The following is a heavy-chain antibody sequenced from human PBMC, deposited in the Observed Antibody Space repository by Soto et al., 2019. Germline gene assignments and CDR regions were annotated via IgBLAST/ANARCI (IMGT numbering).Heavy chain of an antibody. D-gene: IGHD3-22*01. CDR2: IIPIFGTA. CDR3: ARGAYYYDSSGYYPDAFDI. V-gene: IGHV1-69*01. CDR1: GGTFSSYA. J-gene: IGHJ3*02. Sequence: QVQLVQSGAEVKKPGSSVKVSCKASGGTFSSYAISWVRQAPGQGLEWMGGIIPIFGTANYAQKFQGRVTITADESTGTAYMELSSLRSEDTAVYYCARGAYYYDSSGYYPDAFDIWGQGTMVTVSS.